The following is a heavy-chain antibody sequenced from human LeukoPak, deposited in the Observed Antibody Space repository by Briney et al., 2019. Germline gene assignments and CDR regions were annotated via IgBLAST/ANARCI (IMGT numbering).Heavy chain of an antibody. CDR3: ARDHVSGYYAY. Sequence: QAAGSLRLSCAASGFAFGTYWMTWVRRAPGKGLKWVANIKQDGSDKYYGDSVKGRFAISRDNAKNSLYLEMNTLTVEDTAVYYCARDHVSGYYAYWGQGTLVTVSS. D-gene: IGHD5/OR15-5a*01. CDR2: IKQDGSDK. CDR1: GFAFGTYW. V-gene: IGHV3-7*01. J-gene: IGHJ4*02.